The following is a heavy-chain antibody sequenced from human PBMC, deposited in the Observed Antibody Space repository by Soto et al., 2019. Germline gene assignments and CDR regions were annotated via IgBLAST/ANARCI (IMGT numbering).Heavy chain of an antibody. CDR3: ARGLGGIAAAGTLGY. V-gene: IGHV1-18*01. J-gene: IGHJ4*02. D-gene: IGHD6-13*01. CDR2: ISAYNGNT. CDR1: GYTFTSYA. Sequence: ASVKVSCKASGYTFTSYAIHWVRQAPGQRLEWMGWISAYNGNTNYAQKLQGRVTMTTDTSTSTAYMELRSLRSDDTAVYYCARGLGGIAAAGTLGYWGQGTLVTVSS.